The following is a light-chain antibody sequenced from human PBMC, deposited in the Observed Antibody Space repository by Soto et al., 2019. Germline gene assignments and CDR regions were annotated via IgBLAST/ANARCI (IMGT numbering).Light chain of an antibody. V-gene: IGKV3-11*01. CDR2: AAS. Sequence: EIVLTQSPATLSLSPGERATLSCRASRSVSSYLAWYQQKPGQALRLLIYAASNRAAGIPARFSGSGSGADFTITSSSLEPEDFALYYCQQGSNWYTFGQGTKLEIK. CDR3: QQGSNWYT. J-gene: IGKJ2*01. CDR1: RSVSSY.